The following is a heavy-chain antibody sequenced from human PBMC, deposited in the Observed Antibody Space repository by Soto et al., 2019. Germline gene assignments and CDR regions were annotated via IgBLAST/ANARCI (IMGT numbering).Heavy chain of an antibody. J-gene: IGHJ4*02. Sequence: LQSGGGLVQPGGSLRLSCAGSGFTYGAYAMSWVRQAPGKGLEWVSSISGSGGNTFYADSVKGRFTISRDNSKNTLYLQMNSLRAEDTAVYYCAKDSPGRHIIVVTALDCWGQGTLVTVSA. D-gene: IGHD2-21*02. V-gene: IGHV3-23*01. CDR2: ISGSGGNT. CDR3: AKDSPGRHIIVVTALDC. CDR1: GFTYGAYA.